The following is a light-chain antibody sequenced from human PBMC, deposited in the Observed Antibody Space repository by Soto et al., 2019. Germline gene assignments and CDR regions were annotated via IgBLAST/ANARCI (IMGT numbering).Light chain of an antibody. CDR2: GAS. J-gene: IGKJ3*01. Sequence: IVMTQSPATVSVSPGERATLYCRASQSVSSNLAWYQQKPGQAPRLLIYGASTRATGISARFSGSGSGTEFTLTISSLQSEDLAVYYCQQYKNWPPETFGPGTKVDIK. CDR1: QSVSSN. V-gene: IGKV3-15*01. CDR3: QQYKNWPPET.